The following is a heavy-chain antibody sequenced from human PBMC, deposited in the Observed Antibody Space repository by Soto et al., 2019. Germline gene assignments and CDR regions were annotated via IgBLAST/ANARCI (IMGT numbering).Heavy chain of an antibody. CDR3: ARDRADTAMGY. CDR2: IHPSGGST. D-gene: IGHD5-18*01. J-gene: IGHJ4*02. Sequence: QVQLVQSGAEVKKPGASVKVSCKASGYTFTRYHMHWVRQAPGQGLEWMAIIHPSGGSTSYAQKFQGRATMTRDTSTSTVYMELSSLRSEDTAVYYCARDRADTAMGYWGQGTLVSVSS. CDR1: GYTFTRYH. V-gene: IGHV1-46*01.